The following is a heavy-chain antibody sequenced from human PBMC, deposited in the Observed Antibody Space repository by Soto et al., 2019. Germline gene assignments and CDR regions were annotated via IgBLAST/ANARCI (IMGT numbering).Heavy chain of an antibody. CDR3: ARQGYYYGMDG. J-gene: IGHJ6*02. Sequence: SETLSLTCTVSGGSISSSSYYWGWIRQPPGKGLEWIGSIYYSGSTYYNPSLKSRVTISVDTSKNQFSLKLSSVTAADTAVYYCARQGYYYGMDGWGQGNTVTVSS. CDR2: IYYSGST. CDR1: GGSISSSSYY. V-gene: IGHV4-39*01.